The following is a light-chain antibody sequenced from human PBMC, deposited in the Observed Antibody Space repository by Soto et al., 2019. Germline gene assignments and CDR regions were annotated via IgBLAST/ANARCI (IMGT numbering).Light chain of an antibody. J-gene: IGKJ3*01. CDR2: GTG. V-gene: IGKV3-20*01. CDR1: QSVSSSY. CDR3: QQYYSAPFT. Sequence: EIVLTQSPGTLSLSPGQRATLSCRASQSVSSSYLAWYQHKRGQAPRLLMFGTGSRATGIPDRFSGTGSGTDFTLTISSLQAEDVAVYYCQQYYSAPFTFGPGTKVDIK.